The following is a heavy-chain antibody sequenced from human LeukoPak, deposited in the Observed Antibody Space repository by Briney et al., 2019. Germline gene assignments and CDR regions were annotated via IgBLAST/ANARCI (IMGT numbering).Heavy chain of an antibody. J-gene: IGHJ4*02. D-gene: IGHD3-22*01. V-gene: IGHV5-51*01. Sequence: GESLKISCKSSGYSFTNYWIGWGRQMPGTGLEWMGTIYPGDSDTRYRPSFQGQVTISADKSISTAYLQWSSLKASDTAMYYCARLGVEAYDSSGDYYFDYWGQGALVTVSS. CDR3: ARLGVEAYDSSGDYYFDY. CDR2: IYPGDSDT. CDR1: GYSFTNYW.